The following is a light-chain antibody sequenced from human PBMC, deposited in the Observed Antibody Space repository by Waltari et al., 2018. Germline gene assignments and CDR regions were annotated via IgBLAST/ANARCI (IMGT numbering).Light chain of an antibody. J-gene: IGKJ1*01. CDR2: DAS. CDR3: QQYNNWWT. CDR1: HNISNY. V-gene: IGKV1-33*01. Sequence: DIQMTQSPSSLSASVGDRVTITCQANHNISNYLNWKQQKPGKAPKLLIYDASNLETGVPSRFSGSGSGTDFSFTISSLQPEDIATYYCQQYNNWWTFGQGTKVEIK.